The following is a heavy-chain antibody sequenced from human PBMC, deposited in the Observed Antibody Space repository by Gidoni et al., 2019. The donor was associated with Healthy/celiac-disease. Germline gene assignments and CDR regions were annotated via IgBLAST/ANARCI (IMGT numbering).Heavy chain of an antibody. J-gene: IGHJ3*02. D-gene: IGHD3-9*01. Sequence: EVQLVESGGGLVQPGRSLRLSCTASGSTFGDYAMIWVRRAPGKGLEWVGFIRSKAYGGTTEYAASVKGRFTISRDDSKSIAYLQMNSLKTEDTAVYYCTRDNDWLPHIPSNDAFDIWGQGTMVTVSS. V-gene: IGHV3-49*04. CDR1: GSTFGDYA. CDR2: IRSKAYGGTT. CDR3: TRDNDWLPHIPSNDAFDI.